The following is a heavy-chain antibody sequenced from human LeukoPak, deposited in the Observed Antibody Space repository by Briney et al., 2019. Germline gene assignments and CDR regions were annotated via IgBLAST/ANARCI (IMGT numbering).Heavy chain of an antibody. Sequence: SETLSLTCAVYGGSFSGYYWSWIRQPPGKGLEWIGEINHSGSINYNPSLKSRVTISVDTSENQFSLKLSSVTAADTAVYYCARGDYYDNSGYYGAEYFQHWGQGTLVTVSS. CDR3: ARGDYYDNSGYYGAEYFQH. CDR1: GGSFSGYY. V-gene: IGHV4-34*01. J-gene: IGHJ1*01. D-gene: IGHD3-22*01. CDR2: INHSGSI.